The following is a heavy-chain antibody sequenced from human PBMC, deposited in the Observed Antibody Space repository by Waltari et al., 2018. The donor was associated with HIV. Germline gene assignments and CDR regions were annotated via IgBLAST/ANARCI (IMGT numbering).Heavy chain of an antibody. Sequence: QVQLVESGGGVAQPGMSLRLSCVPSGFSFSSLAVPGVPQAQGKGLEWVALIWYGGSQKYYAEAVKGRFTISRDNSQNTLYLQVDSLRVEDTATYYCSRAGTAAGKSNYYYGTDVWGQGTTVTVSS. CDR3: SRAGTAAGKSNYYYGTDV. CDR1: GFSFSSLA. J-gene: IGHJ6*02. V-gene: IGHV3-33*01. D-gene: IGHD6-13*01. CDR2: IWYGGSQK.